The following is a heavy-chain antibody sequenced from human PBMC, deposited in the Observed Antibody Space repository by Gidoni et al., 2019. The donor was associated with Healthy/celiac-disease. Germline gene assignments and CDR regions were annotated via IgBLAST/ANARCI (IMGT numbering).Heavy chain of an antibody. V-gene: IGHV1-69*08. CDR3: ARDDSSGYYGEFDY. J-gene: IGHJ4*02. Sequence: QVQLVQSGAEVTKAGYSVKVSCKASGGTFSSYTISWVRQAPGQGREWLGRIIPILGIANYAQKFQGRVTITADKSTSTAYMELSSLRSEDTAVYYCARDDSSGYYGEFDYWGQGTLVTVSS. CDR2: IIPILGIA. D-gene: IGHD3-22*01. CDR1: GGTFSSYT.